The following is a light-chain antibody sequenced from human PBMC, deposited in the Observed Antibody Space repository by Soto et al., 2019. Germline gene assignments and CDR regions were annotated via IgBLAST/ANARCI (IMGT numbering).Light chain of an antibody. J-gene: IGLJ2*01. CDR3: AAWDDTLNGPHVV. CDR2: SNS. V-gene: IGLV1-44*01. CDR1: SSNIGSNT. Sequence: QSVLTQPPSASGTPGQRVTISCSGSSSNIGSNTVNWYQQLPGTAPQLLIYSNSQRPSGVPDRFSGSKSGTSASLAISGLQSEDEADYYCAAWDDTLNGPHVVFGGGTKLTVL.